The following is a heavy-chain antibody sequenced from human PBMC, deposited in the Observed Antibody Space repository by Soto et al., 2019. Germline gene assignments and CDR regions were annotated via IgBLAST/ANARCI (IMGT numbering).Heavy chain of an antibody. CDR2: ISYDGSNK. CDR3: AKDRWYSSSVRWFDP. Sequence: PGGSLPLSCAASGFTFSSYAMHWVRQAPGKGLEWVAVISYDGSNKYYADSVKGRFTISRDNSKNTLYLQMNSLRAEDTAVYYCAKDRWYSSSVRWFDPWGQGTLVTVSS. V-gene: IGHV3-30-3*01. CDR1: GFTFSSYA. D-gene: IGHD6-13*01. J-gene: IGHJ5*02.